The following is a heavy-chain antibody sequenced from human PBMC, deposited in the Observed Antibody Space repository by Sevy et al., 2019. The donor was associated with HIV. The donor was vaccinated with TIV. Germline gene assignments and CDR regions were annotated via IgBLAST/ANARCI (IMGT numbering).Heavy chain of an antibody. CDR2: IKNENEGGTT. CDR1: GFPFSDAW. CDR3: STDWCSGTTWVRAFDL. Sequence: GGSLRLSCAASGFPFSDAWMNWVRQAPGKGLEWVGLIKNENEGGTTDYAAPGKARFAISRDDSKNTLFLQMSSLKTEDTAIYYCSTDWCSGTTWVRAFDLWGQWTMVTVSS. V-gene: IGHV3-15*01. J-gene: IGHJ3*01. D-gene: IGHD1-7*01.